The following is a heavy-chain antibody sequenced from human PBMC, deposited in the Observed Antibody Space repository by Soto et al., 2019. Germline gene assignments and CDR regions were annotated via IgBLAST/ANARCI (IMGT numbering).Heavy chain of an antibody. V-gene: IGHV3-21*01. CDR1: GFTFSSYN. Sequence: EVQLVESGGGLVKPGGSLRLSCEASGFTFSSYNMNWVRQAPGKGLEWVSSISGSTSYIYYADSVKGRFTVSRDNPKNSLFLQMNSLRAEDTAVYYCATDLREAYDSSGYYGAFNSWGQGTLVTVSS. CDR3: ATDLREAYDSSGYYGAFNS. CDR2: ISGSTSYI. D-gene: IGHD3-22*01. J-gene: IGHJ4*02.